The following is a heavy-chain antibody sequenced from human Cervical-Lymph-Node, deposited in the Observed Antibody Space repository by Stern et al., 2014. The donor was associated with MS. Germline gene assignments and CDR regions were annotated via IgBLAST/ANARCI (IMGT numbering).Heavy chain of an antibody. D-gene: IGHD3-9*01. CDR2: MWYDGSNK. Sequence: QVQLVESGGGVVQPGRSLRLSCAASGFTFSSYGVHGVRQAPGKGLEWVAVMWYDGSNKYYADSVKGRFTISRDNSKNTLYLQMNSLRAEDTAVYYCARGYYNKGYWGQGTLVTVSS. CDR3: ARGYYNKGY. J-gene: IGHJ4*02. CDR1: GFTFSSYG. V-gene: IGHV3-33*01.